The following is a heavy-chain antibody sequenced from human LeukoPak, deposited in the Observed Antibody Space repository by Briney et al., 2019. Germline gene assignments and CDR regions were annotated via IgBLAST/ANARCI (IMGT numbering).Heavy chain of an antibody. V-gene: IGHV1-2*02. D-gene: IGHD6-19*01. CDR3: ARAAVPGSTTRFDY. J-gene: IGHJ4*02. Sequence: ASVKVSCKASGYTFTGYYMHWVRQAPGQGLEWMGWINPNSGGTNYAQKFQGRVIMNRDTSISTAYMELSRLGSDDTAVYYCARAAVPGSTTRFDYWGQGTLVTVSS. CDR2: INPNSGGT. CDR1: GYTFTGYY.